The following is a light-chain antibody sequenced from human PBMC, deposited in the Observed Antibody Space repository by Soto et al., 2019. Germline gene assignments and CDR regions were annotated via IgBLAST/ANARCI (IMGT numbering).Light chain of an antibody. CDR1: QSVSNNY. V-gene: IGKV3-20*01. Sequence: IVLTQYTGTLSLSPCEIATLSCSASQSVSNNYLAWYPQKPGQAPRLLIYGASNRATGIPDRFNGSGSGTDFTLTISRLEPEDFAVYCCQHYGSSWTFGQGTKVDI. CDR3: QHYGSSWT. CDR2: GAS. J-gene: IGKJ1*01.